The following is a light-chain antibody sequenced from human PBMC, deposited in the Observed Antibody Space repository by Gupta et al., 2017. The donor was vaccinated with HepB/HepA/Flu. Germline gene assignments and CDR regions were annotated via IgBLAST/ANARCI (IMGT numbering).Light chain of an antibody. CDR3: AAWDDTLNGPV. V-gene: IGLV1-44*01. Sequence: QSVLTQAPSASGTPGQRVSISCSGGSSNIGSNSINWFQQLPGTAPKLLIYSNSERPSGVPDRFSGSKSGTSASLDIRGLQSEDEAVYYCAAWDDTLNGPVFGGGTKLTVL. CDR2: SNS. J-gene: IGLJ2*01. CDR1: SSNIGSNS.